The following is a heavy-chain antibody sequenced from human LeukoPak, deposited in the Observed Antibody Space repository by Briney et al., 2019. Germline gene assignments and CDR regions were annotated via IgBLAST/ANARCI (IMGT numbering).Heavy chain of an antibody. J-gene: IGHJ4*02. CDR3: ARASKKLWANFDY. Sequence: GGSLRLSCAASGFAFSSYAMHWVRQAPGKGLEWVAVISYDGSNKYYADSVKGRFTISRDNSENTLYLQMNSLRAEDTAVYYCARASKKLWANFDYWGQGTLVTVSS. CDR2: ISYDGSNK. V-gene: IGHV3-30-3*01. D-gene: IGHD5-18*01. CDR1: GFAFSSYA.